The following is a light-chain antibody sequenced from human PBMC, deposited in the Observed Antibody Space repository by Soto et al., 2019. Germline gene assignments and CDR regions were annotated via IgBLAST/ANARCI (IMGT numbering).Light chain of an antibody. Sequence: SVLTQPPSASGSPGQSVTISCTGTSSDVGGYNYVSWYQQHPGKAPKVMIYDVNKRPSGVPDRFSGSKSGNTASLTVSGLQAEDEGDYYCSSHAGGQNVVFGGGTKVTVL. CDR1: SSDVGGYNY. CDR2: DVN. CDR3: SSHAGGQNVV. J-gene: IGLJ2*01. V-gene: IGLV2-8*01.